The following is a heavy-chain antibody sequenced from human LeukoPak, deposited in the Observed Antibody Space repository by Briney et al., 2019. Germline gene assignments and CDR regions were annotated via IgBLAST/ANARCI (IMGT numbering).Heavy chain of an antibody. V-gene: IGHV4-34*01. D-gene: IGHD6-13*01. Sequence: SETQSLTCACYGGYLRGYHWSWIRQPQRKGLEWIGEINHSGITYYSPSVKSRVTISVDPSKNQFSLKLSSVTAAETAVYYCARGLSRSSSSLFRGKEYYFDYWGQGTLVTVSP. CDR1: GGYLRGYH. J-gene: IGHJ4*02. CDR3: ARGLSRSSSSLFRGKEYYFDY. CDR2: INHSGIT.